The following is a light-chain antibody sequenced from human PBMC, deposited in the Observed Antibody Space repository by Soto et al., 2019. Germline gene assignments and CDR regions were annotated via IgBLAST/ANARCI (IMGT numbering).Light chain of an antibody. CDR1: QSVSSY. V-gene: IGKV3-15*01. J-gene: IGKJ1*01. CDR2: DAS. CDR3: QQNKEWPGT. Sequence: DIVLTQSPATLSLSPGERVTLSCRASQSVSSYLAWFQQKPGQAPRLLIYDASTRATGIPVRFSGSGSGTEFTLTISSLQSEDFGIYYCQQNKEWPGTFGQGTKVDIK.